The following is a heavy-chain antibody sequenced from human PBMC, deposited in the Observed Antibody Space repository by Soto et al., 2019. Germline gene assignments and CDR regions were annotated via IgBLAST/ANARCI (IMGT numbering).Heavy chain of an antibody. CDR2: ITNSGSTK. Sequence: LRLSCAASGFPFRDYYMSWIRQAPGKGLEWVSHITNSGSTKYYADSVKGRFTISRDNAKNSLFLQMNSLRAEDTAVYYCARTLAARFDYWGQGTPVTVSS. J-gene: IGHJ4*02. V-gene: IGHV3-11*01. CDR3: ARTLAARFDY. D-gene: IGHD6-6*01. CDR1: GFPFRDYY.